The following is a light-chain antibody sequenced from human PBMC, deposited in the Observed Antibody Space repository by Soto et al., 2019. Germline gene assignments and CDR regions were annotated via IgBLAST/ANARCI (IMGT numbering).Light chain of an antibody. CDR1: SSDVGGYNY. Sequence: HSVRNQPASVYGAPGGSISISCTGTSSDVGGYNYVSWYQHHPGKAPKLIIYDVSNRPSGVSNPFSGSKSGNTASLTISGLQPEDEADYYCSSYTTSNTRQIVFGTGTKVTVL. J-gene: IGLJ1*01. V-gene: IGLV2-14*03. CDR3: SSYTTSNTRQIV. CDR2: DVS.